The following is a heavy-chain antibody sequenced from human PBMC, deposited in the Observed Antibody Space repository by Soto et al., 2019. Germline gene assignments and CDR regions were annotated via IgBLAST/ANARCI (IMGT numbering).Heavy chain of an antibody. Sequence: GASVKVSCKASGNTFTANYIHWVRQAPGQGFEWMGWSNPKSGGTKYPQKFQGRVTMTRDASLSTVYMTLTRLTSDDTAVYYCARDLAKGGGSAGFDYWGQGTLVTVSS. CDR2: SNPKSGGT. V-gene: IGHV1-2*02. D-gene: IGHD2-15*01. J-gene: IGHJ4*02. CDR3: ARDLAKGGGSAGFDY. CDR1: GNTFTANY.